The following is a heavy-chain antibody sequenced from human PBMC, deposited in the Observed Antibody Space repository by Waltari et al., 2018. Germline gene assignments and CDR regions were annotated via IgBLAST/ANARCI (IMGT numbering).Heavy chain of an antibody. CDR1: GFTFSSYR. J-gene: IGHJ4*02. CDR2: ISSSSSYI. V-gene: IGHV3-21*01. CDR3: ARDRSIVAGLDY. Sequence: EVQLVESGGGLVKPGGSLRLSCAAPGFTFSSYRMHWGGQAPGKGLEWVSSISSSSSYIYYADSVKGRFTISRDNAKNSLYLQMNSLRAEDTAVYYCARDRSIVAGLDYWGQGTLVTVSS. D-gene: IGHD6-19*01.